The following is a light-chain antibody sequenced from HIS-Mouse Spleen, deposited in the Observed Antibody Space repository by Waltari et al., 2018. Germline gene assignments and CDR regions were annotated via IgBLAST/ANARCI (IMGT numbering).Light chain of an antibody. J-gene: IGLJ2*01. CDR1: SSDVGGYTY. Sequence: QSALTQPPSASGSPGQSVTISCTGTSSDVGGYTYVSWYQQHPGKAPKLMIYEVSTRPSGVPDRFSGSKSGNTASLTVSGLQAEDEADYYCSSYAGSNNVVFGGGTKLTVL. CDR3: SSYAGSNNVV. V-gene: IGLV2-8*01. CDR2: EVS.